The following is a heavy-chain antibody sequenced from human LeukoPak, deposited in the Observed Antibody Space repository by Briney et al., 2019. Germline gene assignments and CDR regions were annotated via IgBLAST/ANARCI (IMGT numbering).Heavy chain of an antibody. D-gene: IGHD1-1*01. CDR1: GGSISGSSYY. Sequence: PSETLSLTCTVSGGSISGSSYYWGWIRQPPGKGLEWIASIHYSGSTYYNPSLKSRVTISVDTSKNQFSLKLSSVTAADTAAYYCARRDTTGRIVRFDPWGQGTLVTVSS. J-gene: IGHJ5*02. CDR3: ARRDTTGRIVRFDP. V-gene: IGHV4-39*01. CDR2: IHYSGST.